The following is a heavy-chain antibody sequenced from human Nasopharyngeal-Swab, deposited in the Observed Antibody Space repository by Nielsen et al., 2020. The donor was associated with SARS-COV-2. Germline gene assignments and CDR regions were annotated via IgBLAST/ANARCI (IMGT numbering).Heavy chain of an antibody. J-gene: IGHJ4*02. CDR2: ISYDGSNK. CDR1: GFTFSSYA. D-gene: IGHD3-3*01. Sequence: GESLKISCAASGFTFSSYAMHWVRQAPGKGLEWVAVISYDGSNKYYADSVKGRFTISRDNSKNTLYLQMNSLRAEDTAVYYCARDPSFTIFGVVIMGPSDYWGQGTLVTVSS. CDR3: ARDPSFTIFGVVIMGPSDY. V-gene: IGHV3-30*04.